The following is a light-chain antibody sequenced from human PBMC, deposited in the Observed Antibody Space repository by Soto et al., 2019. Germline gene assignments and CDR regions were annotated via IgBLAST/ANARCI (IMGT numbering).Light chain of an antibody. J-gene: IGKJ2*01. CDR1: QSVSSSY. V-gene: IGKV3-20*01. CDR3: QQYGSSAMYT. Sequence: EIVLTQSPCTLSLSPGERATLSCRARQSVSSSYLAWYQQKPGQAPRLLIYGASSRATGIPDRFSGSGSGTDFTLTISRLEPQDFAVYYCQQYGSSAMYTFGQGTKVDIK. CDR2: GAS.